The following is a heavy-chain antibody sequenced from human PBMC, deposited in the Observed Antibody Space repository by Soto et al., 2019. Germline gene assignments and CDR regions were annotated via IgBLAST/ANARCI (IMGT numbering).Heavy chain of an antibody. J-gene: IGHJ4*02. CDR2: IYYSGST. CDR3: ARSQDYYDSSSYYYGHYFDY. Sequence: QVQLQESGPGLVKPSQTLSLTCTVSGGSISSGDYYWSWIRQPPGKGLEWIGYIYYSGSTYYNPSLKSRVAISVDTSKNQFSLKLSSVTAADTAVYYCARSQDYYDSSSYYYGHYFDYWGQGTLVTVSS. D-gene: IGHD3-22*01. V-gene: IGHV4-30-4*01. CDR1: GGSISSGDYY.